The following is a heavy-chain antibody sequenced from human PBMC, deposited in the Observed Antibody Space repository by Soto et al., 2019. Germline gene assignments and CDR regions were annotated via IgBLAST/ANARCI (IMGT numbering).Heavy chain of an antibody. D-gene: IGHD3-9*01. J-gene: IGHJ5*02. CDR3: ATLGHYDILTGYLNWFDP. Sequence: ASVKVSCKVSGYTLTELSMHWVRQAPGKGLEWMGGFDPEDGETIYAQKFQGRVTMTEDTSTDTAYMELSSLRFEDTAVYYCATLGHYDILTGYLNWFDPWGQGTLVTVSS. V-gene: IGHV1-24*01. CDR1: GYTLTELS. CDR2: FDPEDGET.